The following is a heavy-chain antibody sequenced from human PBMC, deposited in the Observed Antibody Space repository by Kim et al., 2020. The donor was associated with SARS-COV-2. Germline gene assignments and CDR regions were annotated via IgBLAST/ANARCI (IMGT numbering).Heavy chain of an antibody. CDR3: ASLLGLDV. J-gene: IGHJ6*02. Sequence: SSNYIYYGDSVKGRFTISRDNAKNSLSLQMNGLRAEDTAVYYCASLLGLDVWGQGTTVTVSS. V-gene: IGHV3-21*01. CDR2: SSNYI.